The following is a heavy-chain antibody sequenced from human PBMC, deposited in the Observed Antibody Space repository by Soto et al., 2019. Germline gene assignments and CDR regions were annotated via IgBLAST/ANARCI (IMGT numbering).Heavy chain of an antibody. CDR1: GDTFSNYA. D-gene: IGHD6-13*01. CDR2: IVPVFSLT. Sequence: QVHLVQSGAEVKKPGSSVKVACKLSGDTFSNYAINWVRLAPGQGLEWMGAIVPVFSLTNYAQKFQGRVTFTADESTITAYMELSSLRSDDTAIYYCAKESSGAGTFREDASDIWGQGTMVTVSS. J-gene: IGHJ3*02. CDR3: AKESSGAGTFREDASDI. V-gene: IGHV1-69*12.